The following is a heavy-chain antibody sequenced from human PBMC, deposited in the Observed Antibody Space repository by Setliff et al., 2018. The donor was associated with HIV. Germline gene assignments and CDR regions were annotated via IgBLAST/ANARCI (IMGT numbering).Heavy chain of an antibody. CDR3: ARAPIYCGGDCYLFYY. Sequence: ASVKVSCKASGYTFFEYYMFWLRQAPGQGLEWMGWINPYNGATKSAHKFQGRVTVTRDTSITTTYMELTRLKSDDTAIYYCARAPIYCGGDCYLFYYWGQGTLVTVSS. J-gene: IGHJ4*02. V-gene: IGHV1-2*02. CDR1: GYTFFEYY. CDR2: INPYNGAT. D-gene: IGHD2-21*02.